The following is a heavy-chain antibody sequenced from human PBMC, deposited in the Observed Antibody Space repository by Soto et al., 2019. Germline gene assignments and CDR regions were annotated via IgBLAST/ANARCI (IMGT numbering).Heavy chain of an antibody. CDR3: ARVEYSSSSLTDYGMDV. J-gene: IGHJ6*02. CDR2: IIPIFGTA. D-gene: IGHD6-6*01. CDR1: GGTFSSYA. Sequence: SVKVSCKASGGTFSSYAISWVRQAPGQGLEWMGGIIPIFGTANYAQKFQGRVTITADESTSTAYMELSSLRSEDTAVYYCARVEYSSSSLTDYGMDVWGQGTTVTVSS. V-gene: IGHV1-69*13.